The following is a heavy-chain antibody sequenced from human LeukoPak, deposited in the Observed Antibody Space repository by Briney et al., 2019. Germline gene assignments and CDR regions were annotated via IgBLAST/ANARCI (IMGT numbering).Heavy chain of an antibody. J-gene: IGHJ4*02. D-gene: IGHD3-22*01. Sequence: GASVTVSCKASGYTFTSYGISWVRQAPGQGLEWMGWISAYNGNTNYAQKLQGRVTMTTDTSTSTAYMELRSLRSDDTAVYYCAGEMQYYYDSSGYYSEARYFDYWGQGTLVTVSS. CDR3: AGEMQYYYDSSGYYSEARYFDY. CDR1: GYTFTSYG. V-gene: IGHV1-18*01. CDR2: ISAYNGNT.